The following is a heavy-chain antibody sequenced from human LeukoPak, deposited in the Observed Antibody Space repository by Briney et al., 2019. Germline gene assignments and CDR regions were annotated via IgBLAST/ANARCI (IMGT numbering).Heavy chain of an antibody. CDR1: GDSITSYH. V-gene: IGHV4-59*01. J-gene: IGHJ4*02. Sequence: SETLSLTCTVSGDSITSYHWSWIRQPPGKGPEWIGFIHYTGTTNYSPSLRSRVTISVDTSKNQFSLKLSSVTAADTAVYYCARDTGRDGGFDYWGRGTLVTVSS. CDR2: IHYTGTT. CDR3: ARDTGRDGGFDY. D-gene: IGHD3-10*01.